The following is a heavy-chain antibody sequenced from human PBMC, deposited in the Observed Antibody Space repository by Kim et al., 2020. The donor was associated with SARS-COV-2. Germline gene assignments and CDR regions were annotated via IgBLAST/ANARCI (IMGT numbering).Heavy chain of an antibody. CDR1: GFTFISYA. Sequence: GGSLRLSCEASGFTFISYAMSWVRQAPGKGLEWVSVISGGGGSTYYADSVKGRFTISRDNSKNTLYLQMNSLRAEDTAVYYCAKEWRVTKPTSGGDHFEFWGQGTLVTVSS. J-gene: IGHJ4*02. D-gene: IGHD4-17*01. CDR2: ISGGGGST. CDR3: AKEWRVTKPTSGGDHFEF. V-gene: IGHV3-23*01.